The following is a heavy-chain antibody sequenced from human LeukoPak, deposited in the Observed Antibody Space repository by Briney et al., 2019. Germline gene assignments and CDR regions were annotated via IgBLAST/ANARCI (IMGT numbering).Heavy chain of an antibody. D-gene: IGHD3-22*01. J-gene: IGHJ4*02. V-gene: IGHV4-59*08. CDR3: ARHRTYYYDSSGCFDY. Sequence: ETLSLTCTVSGGSISSYYWSWIRQPPGKGLEWIGYIYYSGSTNYNPSLKSRVTISVDTSKNQFSLKLSSVTAADTAVYYCARHRTYYYDSSGCFDYWGQGTLVTVSS. CDR2: IYYSGST. CDR1: GGSISSYY.